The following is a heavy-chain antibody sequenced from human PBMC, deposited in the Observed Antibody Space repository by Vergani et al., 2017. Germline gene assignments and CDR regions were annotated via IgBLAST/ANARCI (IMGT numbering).Heavy chain of an antibody. CDR3: AGEGYYGSGTMGAFDY. CDR2: IIPILGIA. Sequence: QVQLVQSGAEVKKPGSSVKVSCKASGGTFSSYTISWVRQAPGQGLEWMGRIIPILGIANYAQKFQGRVTITADKSTSTAYMELSSLRSEDTAVYYCAGEGYYGSGTMGAFDYWGQGTVVAVSS. J-gene: IGHJ4*02. V-gene: IGHV1-69*02. CDR1: GGTFSSYT. D-gene: IGHD3-10*01.